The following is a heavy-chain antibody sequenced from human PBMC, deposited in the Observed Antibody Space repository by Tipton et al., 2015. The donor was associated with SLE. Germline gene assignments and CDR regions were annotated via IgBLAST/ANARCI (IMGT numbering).Heavy chain of an antibody. CDR3: ARDPKY. V-gene: IGHV4-34*01. J-gene: IGHJ4*02. Sequence: TLSLTCAVHDGSLSIYYWSWFRRPPGRGLEWIGEITRRGKTNYNPSLKIRVTISVDTSKNQISLKLTSVTAADAAVYYCARDPKYWGQGTLVIVSS. CDR1: DGSLSIYY. CDR2: ITRRGKT.